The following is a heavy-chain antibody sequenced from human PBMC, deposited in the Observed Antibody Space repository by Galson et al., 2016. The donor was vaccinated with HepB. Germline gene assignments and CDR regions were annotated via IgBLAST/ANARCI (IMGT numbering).Heavy chain of an antibody. J-gene: IGHJ6*02. CDR3: ARVVYSTFDRKYYGMDV. CDR1: GGSMSTGASS. CDR2: IYYSGSS. D-gene: IGHD4-11*01. V-gene: IGHV4-30-4*01. Sequence: LSLTCTVSGGSMSTGASSWSWIRQPPGKGLEWIGHIYYSGSSYYNPSLESRVSISIDTSKNHFSLKLNSVTAADTALYYCARVVYSTFDRKYYGMDVWGLGTTVTVSS.